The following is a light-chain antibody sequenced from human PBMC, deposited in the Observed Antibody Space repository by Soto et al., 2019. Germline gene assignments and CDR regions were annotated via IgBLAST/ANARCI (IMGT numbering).Light chain of an antibody. Sequence: ESVLTQAPGTLYMSPGARDPLSWRARQSGSSNYVAWSQQKPGQAPRLLIHGASSRATGIPDRFSGSGSGTDFALTLSRLEAEDFAVYYCHPYGNAPWTFGQGTKVVI. V-gene: IGKV3-20*01. CDR1: QSGSSNY. J-gene: IGKJ1*01. CDR3: HPYGNAPWT. CDR2: GAS.